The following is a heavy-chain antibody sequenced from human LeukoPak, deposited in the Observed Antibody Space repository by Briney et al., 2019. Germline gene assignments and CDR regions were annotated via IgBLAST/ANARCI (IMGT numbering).Heavy chain of an antibody. CDR2: IYYSGST. CDR3: ARDCSSSTSSPIDY. CDR1: GGSISSGDYY. Sequence: SSQTLSLTCTVSGGSISSGDYYWSWIRQPPGKGLEWIGYIYYSGSTYYNPSLKSRVTISVDTSKNQFSLKLSSVTAADTAVYYCARDCSSSTSSPIDYWGQGTLVTVSS. V-gene: IGHV4-30-4*08. J-gene: IGHJ4*02. D-gene: IGHD2-2*01.